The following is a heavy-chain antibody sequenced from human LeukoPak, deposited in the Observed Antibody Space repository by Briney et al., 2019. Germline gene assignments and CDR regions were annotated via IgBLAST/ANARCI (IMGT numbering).Heavy chain of an antibody. D-gene: IGHD2-2*01. CDR2: INPNSGGT. CDR1: EYTFTGYD. J-gene: IGHJ4*02. V-gene: IGHV1-2*06. Sequence: ASVKVSCKASEYTFTGYDIHWVRQAPRQGLEWMGRINPNSGGTKYAQKFQGRVTMTRDTSITTAYMELSRLRSDDTAVYYCARDVGSNSCENWGQGTLVTVSS. CDR3: ARDVGSNSCEN.